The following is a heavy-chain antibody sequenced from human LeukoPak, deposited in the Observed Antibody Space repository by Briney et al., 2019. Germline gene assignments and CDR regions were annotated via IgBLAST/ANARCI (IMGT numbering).Heavy chain of an antibody. V-gene: IGHV3-30*04. Sequence: GGSLRLSCTASGFPFSNYAMNWVRQTPGKGLEWVALISCDGGKIYYADSVKGRFTISRDNSKNTLFLQMNTLTVEDTAVYYCARNPAKGVATYFDYWGQGTLVTVSS. D-gene: IGHD2-15*01. CDR1: GFPFSNYA. CDR2: ISCDGGKI. J-gene: IGHJ4*02. CDR3: ARNPAKGVATYFDY.